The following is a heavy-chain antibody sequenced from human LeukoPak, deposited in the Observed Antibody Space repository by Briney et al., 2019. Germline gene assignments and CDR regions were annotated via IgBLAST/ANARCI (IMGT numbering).Heavy chain of an antibody. CDR3: ARDANYHVSSDYYDAFDI. CDR2: ISYDSKNT. D-gene: IGHD3-22*01. J-gene: IGHJ3*02. CDR1: GFTFSMYG. Sequence: GGSLRLSYAASGFTFSMYGMQWVRQAPGKGLEWVAFISYDSKNTYYVESVRGRFTISRDNAKNSLYLQMNSLRAEDTAVYYCARDANYHVSSDYYDAFDIWGQGTMVTVSS. V-gene: IGHV3-30*03.